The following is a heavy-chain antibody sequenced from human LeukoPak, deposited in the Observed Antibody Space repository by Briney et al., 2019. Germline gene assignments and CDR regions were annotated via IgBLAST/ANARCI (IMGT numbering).Heavy chain of an antibody. Sequence: PSETLSLTCAVSDFSISSGYHWGWVRQPPGKGLEWIGAVHHSGSTYYNPSVRSRVTMSTDTSKSQFSLKLSSVTAADTAVYYCARDRSYFIFDYWGQGTLGTVSS. V-gene: IGHV4-38-2*02. CDR1: DFSISSGYH. CDR2: VHHSGST. CDR3: ARDRSYFIFDY. J-gene: IGHJ4*02. D-gene: IGHD3-10*01.